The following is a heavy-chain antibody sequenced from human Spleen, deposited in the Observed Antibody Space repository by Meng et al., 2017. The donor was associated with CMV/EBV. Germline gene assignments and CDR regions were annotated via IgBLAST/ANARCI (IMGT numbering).Heavy chain of an antibody. V-gene: IGHV4-31*03. J-gene: IGHJ5*02. CDR3: ARQAPDNWFDP. CDR1: SGPLNRGGYS. CDR2: TYYDGTT. Sequence: TCTGFSGPLNRGGYSWSWIRQLPEKGLEWIGYTYYDGTTHYDWSLRSRVTISVDTSKNQFSLKLSSVTAADTAVYYCARQAPDNWFDPWGQGALVTVSS.